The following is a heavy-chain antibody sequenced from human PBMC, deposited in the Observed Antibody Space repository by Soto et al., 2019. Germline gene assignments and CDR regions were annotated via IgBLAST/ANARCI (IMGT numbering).Heavy chain of an antibody. D-gene: IGHD7-27*01. CDR3: AKEVSLGSTVDLGY. CDR2: ISGSGGST. CDR1: GFTFSIFA. J-gene: IGHJ4*02. V-gene: IGHV3-23*01. Sequence: LSCAASGFTFSIFAMSWVRQSPGKGLEWVSTISGSGGSTYYADAVKGRFTISRDNSMGTLYLQMKSLRVEDTAIYYCAKEVSLGSTVDLGYWGQGALVTVSS.